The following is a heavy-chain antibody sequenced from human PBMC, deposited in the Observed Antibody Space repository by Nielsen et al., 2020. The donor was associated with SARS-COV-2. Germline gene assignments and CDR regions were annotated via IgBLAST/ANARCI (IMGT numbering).Heavy chain of an antibody. Sequence: ASVKVSCKASGDTFPIDNIHWLRQAPGQGLEWTGIINLSAGSTDSAQKFKGRVTMTRDTSASTVYLALTSLKSEDTAVYYCATPITVDYFDYWGQGTLVTVSS. V-gene: IGHV1-46*01. CDR1: GDTFPIDN. CDR3: ATPITVDYFDY. CDR2: INLSAGST. J-gene: IGHJ4*02.